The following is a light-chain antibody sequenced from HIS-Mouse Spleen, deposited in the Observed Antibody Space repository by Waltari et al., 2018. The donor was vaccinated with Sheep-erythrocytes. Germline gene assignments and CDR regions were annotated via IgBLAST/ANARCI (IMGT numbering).Light chain of an antibody. CDR2: DVS. Sequence: QSALTQPRSVSGSPGQSVTISCTGTSSDVCCYNYVSWYQQHPGKAPKLMIYDVSKRPSGVPDRFSGSKSGNTASLTISGLQAEDEADYYCCSYAGSYTLVFGGGTKLTVL. V-gene: IGLV2-11*01. J-gene: IGLJ3*02. CDR1: SSDVCCYNY. CDR3: CSYAGSYTLV.